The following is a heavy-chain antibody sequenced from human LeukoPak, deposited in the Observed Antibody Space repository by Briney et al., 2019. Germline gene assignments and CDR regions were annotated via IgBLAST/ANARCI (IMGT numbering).Heavy chain of an antibody. CDR3: AKSIAAARDWFDP. Sequence: GSSVKVSCKASGYTFTSYGISGVRQAPGQGLEWMGWISAYNGNTHNAQQLKSRVTLTTDTSTRTAYMELRSLRSDDTAVYYCAKSIAAARDWFDPWGQGNLVTVSS. CDR2: ISAYNGNT. V-gene: IGHV1-18*01. CDR1: GYTFTSYG. J-gene: IGHJ5*02. D-gene: IGHD6-13*01.